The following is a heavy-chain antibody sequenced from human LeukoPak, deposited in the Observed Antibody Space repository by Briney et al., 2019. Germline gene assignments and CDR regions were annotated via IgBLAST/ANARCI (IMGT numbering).Heavy chain of an antibody. Sequence: HPGGSLRLSCAASGFTFSSYSINWVRQAPGKGLEWVSYISSSSGTISYADSVKGRFTISRDNVKNSLYLQMNSLRAEDTAVYYCARDRSATLWFGDIMLDYWGQGTLVTVSS. D-gene: IGHD3-10*01. CDR3: ARDRSATLWFGDIMLDY. V-gene: IGHV3-48*01. CDR2: ISSSSGTI. J-gene: IGHJ4*02. CDR1: GFTFSSYS.